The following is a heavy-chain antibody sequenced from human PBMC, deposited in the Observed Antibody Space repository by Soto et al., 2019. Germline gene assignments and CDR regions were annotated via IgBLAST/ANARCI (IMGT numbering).Heavy chain of an antibody. Sequence: PGGSLRLSCAASGFTFSSYAMSWVRQAPGKGLEWVSAISGSGGSTYYADSVKGRFTISRDNSKNTLYLQMNSLRAEDTAVYYCAKDSRLLWFGGPDFNWFDPWGQGTLVTVSS. J-gene: IGHJ5*02. CDR3: AKDSRLLWFGGPDFNWFDP. CDR1: GFTFSSYA. D-gene: IGHD3-10*01. V-gene: IGHV3-23*01. CDR2: ISGSGGST.